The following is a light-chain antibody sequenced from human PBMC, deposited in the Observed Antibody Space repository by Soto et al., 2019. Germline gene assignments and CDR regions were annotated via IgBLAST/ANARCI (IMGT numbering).Light chain of an antibody. Sequence: DIQLTQSPSFLSASVGDRVTITCRASQGISSYLAWYQQKPGKAPKLLIYAASTLQSGVPSRFSGSGSGTEFTLTISSLQPEDFATYYCLQSYSTPLSFGGGTKVEIK. J-gene: IGKJ4*01. CDR1: QGISSY. CDR2: AAS. V-gene: IGKV1-9*01. CDR3: LQSYSTPLS.